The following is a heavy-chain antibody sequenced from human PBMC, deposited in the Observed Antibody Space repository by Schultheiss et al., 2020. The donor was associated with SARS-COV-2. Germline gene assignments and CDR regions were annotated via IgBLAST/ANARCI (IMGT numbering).Heavy chain of an antibody. CDR2: IYYSGST. CDR3: ARDLSGTWNDAFDI. J-gene: IGHJ3*02. CDR1: GGSISSGDYY. Sequence: SETLSLTCTVSGGSISSGDYYWSWIRQPPGKGLEWIGYIYYSGSTNYNPSLKSRVTISVDTSKNQFSLKLSSVTAADTAVYYCARDLSGTWNDAFDIWGQGTMVTVSS. D-gene: IGHD1/OR15-1a*01. V-gene: IGHV4-30-4*01.